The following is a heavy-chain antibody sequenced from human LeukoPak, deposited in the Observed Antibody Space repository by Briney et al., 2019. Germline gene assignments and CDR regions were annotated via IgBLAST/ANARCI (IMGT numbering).Heavy chain of an antibody. CDR3: ARVGPRIRFFGVLSAHGMGV. Sequence: QPGGSLRLSCSASRFPFRSYAMHWVRQAPGKGLEWVAVISYDGSKKYYAESVKGQYTISRDNPKNLLYVQMNSLRDDDMAVFYCARVGPRIRFFGVLSAHGMGVWGQGTTGTVS. CDR2: ISYDGSKK. CDR1: RFPFRSYA. D-gene: IGHD3-3*01. J-gene: IGHJ6*02. V-gene: IGHV3-30-3*01.